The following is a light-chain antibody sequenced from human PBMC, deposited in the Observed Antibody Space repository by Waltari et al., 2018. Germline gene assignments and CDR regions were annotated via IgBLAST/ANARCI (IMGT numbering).Light chain of an antibody. CDR3: QHYVRLPAT. Sequence: SCRASQSVSRTLAWYQQKPGQAPRLLIYGASTRATGIPERFSGGGSGTDFSLTINRLEPEDFAVYYCQHYVRLPATFGQGTKVE. V-gene: IGKV3-20*01. CDR1: QSVSRT. CDR2: GAS. J-gene: IGKJ1*01.